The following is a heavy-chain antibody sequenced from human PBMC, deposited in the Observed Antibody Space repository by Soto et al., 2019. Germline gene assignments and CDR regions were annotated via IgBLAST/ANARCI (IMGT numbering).Heavy chain of an antibody. V-gene: IGHV1-69*13. D-gene: IGHD6-13*01. CDR1: GGTFSSYA. CDR3: ARDSRIAAAGKHAFDL. Sequence: SVKVSCKASGGTFSSYAISWVRQAPGQGLEWMGWIIPIFGTANYAQKFQGRVTITADESTSTASMALISLRSADTAVYYCARDSRIAAAGKHAFDLSGPGTMVTVSS. J-gene: IGHJ3*01. CDR2: IIPIFGTA.